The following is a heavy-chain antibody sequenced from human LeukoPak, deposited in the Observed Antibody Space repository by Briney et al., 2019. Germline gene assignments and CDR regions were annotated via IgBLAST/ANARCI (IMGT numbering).Heavy chain of an antibody. CDR3: AKDLDIAVVPAGIRGGAFDI. D-gene: IGHD2-2*02. CDR2: ISSSSSYI. CDR1: GFTFSSYS. V-gene: IGHV3-21*04. Sequence: GGSLRLSCAASGFTFSSYSMNWVRQAPGKGLEWVSSISSSSSYIYYADSVKGRFTISRDNAKNTLYLQMNSLRAEDTAVYHCAKDLDIAVVPAGIRGGAFDIWGQGTMVTVSS. J-gene: IGHJ3*02.